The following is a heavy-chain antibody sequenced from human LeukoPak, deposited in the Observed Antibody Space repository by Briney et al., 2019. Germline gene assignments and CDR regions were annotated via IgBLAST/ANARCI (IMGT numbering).Heavy chain of an antibody. CDR1: GFTFSSYG. CDR2: ISYDGSNK. D-gene: IGHD4-17*01. V-gene: IGHV3-30*18. Sequence: GGSLRLSCVASGFTFSSYGMHWVRQAPGKGLEWVAVISYDGSNKYYADSVKGRFTISRDNSKNTLYLQMNSLRAEDTAVYYCAKGETTVTTYFDYWGQGTLVTVSS. CDR3: AKGETTVTTYFDY. J-gene: IGHJ4*02.